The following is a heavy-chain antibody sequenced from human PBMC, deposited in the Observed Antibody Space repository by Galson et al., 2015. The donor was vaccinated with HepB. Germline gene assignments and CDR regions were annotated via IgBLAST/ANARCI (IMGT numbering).Heavy chain of an antibody. Sequence: QSGAEVKKPGESLKISCETSGYSFTGYWIGWVRQMPGKGLEWMGIIYPGDSDTRYSPSFQGQVTMSIDKSISTAYLHWSSLKAPDTAIYYCARNGYCSDGACYGFDFWGQGTLVTVSS. D-gene: IGHD2-15*01. CDR1: GYSFTGYW. J-gene: IGHJ4*02. CDR3: ARNGYCSDGACYGFDF. V-gene: IGHV5-51*03. CDR2: IYPGDSDT.